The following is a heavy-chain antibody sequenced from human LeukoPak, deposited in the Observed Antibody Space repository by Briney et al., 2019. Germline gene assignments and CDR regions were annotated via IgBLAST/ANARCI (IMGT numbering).Heavy chain of an antibody. CDR3: AKDIAMGSGSYYSALHWYFDL. CDR1: GFTFSDNW. V-gene: IGHV3-9*01. CDR2: ISWNSGSI. Sequence: GGSLRLSCAASGFTFSDNWMHWVRQGPGKGLEWVSGISWNSGSIGYADSVKGRFTISRDNAKNSLYLQMNSLRAEDTALYYCAKDIAMGSGSYYSALHWYFDLWGRGTLVTVSS. D-gene: IGHD3-10*01. J-gene: IGHJ2*01.